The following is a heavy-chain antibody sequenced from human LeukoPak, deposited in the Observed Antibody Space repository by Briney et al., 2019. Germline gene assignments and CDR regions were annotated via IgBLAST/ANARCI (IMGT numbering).Heavy chain of an antibody. V-gene: IGHV1-2*04. CDR2: INPNSGGT. Sequence: VASVKVSCKASGYTFIGYYMHWVRQAPGQGLEWMGWINPNSGGTNYAQKFQGWVTMTRDTSISTAYMELSRLRSDDTAVYYCARDLEGYCSGGSCYNLVGFDYWGQGTLVTVSS. J-gene: IGHJ4*02. D-gene: IGHD2-15*01. CDR3: ARDLEGYCSGGSCYNLVGFDY. CDR1: GYTFIGYY.